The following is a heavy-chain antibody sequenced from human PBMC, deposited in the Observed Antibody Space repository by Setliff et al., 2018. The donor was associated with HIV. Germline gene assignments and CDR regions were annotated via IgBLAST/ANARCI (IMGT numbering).Heavy chain of an antibody. Sequence: ASVKVSCKASGYTFTSYEINWVRQATGQGLEWMGWMNPNSGNTNYAQKLQGRVTMTTDTSTSTAYMELRSLRSDDTAVYYCARDGAPYYYGSGRWGGYWGQGTLVTVSS. J-gene: IGHJ4*02. CDR1: GYTFTSYE. D-gene: IGHD3-10*01. CDR2: MNPNSGNT. V-gene: IGHV1-18*01. CDR3: ARDGAPYYYGSGRWGGY.